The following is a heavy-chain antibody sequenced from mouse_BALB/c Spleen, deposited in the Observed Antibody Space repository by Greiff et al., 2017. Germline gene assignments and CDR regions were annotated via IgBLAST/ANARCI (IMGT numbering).Heavy chain of an antibody. D-gene: IGHD2-12*01. CDR1: GFTFSSFG. J-gene: IGHJ4*01. CDR2: ISSGSSTI. CDR3: ALYYSYAGDYTLGY. Sequence: EVQLVESGGGLVQPGGSRKLSCAASGFTFSSFGMHWVRQAPEKGLEWVAYISSGSSTIYYADTVKGRFTISRDNPKNTLFLQMTSLRSEDTAMYYSALYYSYAGDYTLGYWGEEKSETVSS. V-gene: IGHV5-17*02.